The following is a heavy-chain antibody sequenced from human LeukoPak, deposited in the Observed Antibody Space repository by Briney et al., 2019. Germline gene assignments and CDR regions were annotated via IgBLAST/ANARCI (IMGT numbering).Heavy chain of an antibody. J-gene: IGHJ3*02. D-gene: IGHD1-26*01. CDR1: GFTFSRYW. CDR3: ARDREGRRDTFDI. V-gene: IGHV3-7*01. CDR2: INQDGSVK. Sequence: GGSLRRSCAASGFTFSRYWMSWVRQAPGKGLEMVANINQDGSVKFYGHSGKGHFTISKDNAKNSLYLQMNSPRADDTALYYRARDREGRRDTFDIWGQGTMVTVSS.